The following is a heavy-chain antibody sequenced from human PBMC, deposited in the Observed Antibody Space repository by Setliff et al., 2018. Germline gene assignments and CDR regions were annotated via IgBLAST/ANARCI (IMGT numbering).Heavy chain of an antibody. CDR3: ARGGTFSYFDF. J-gene: IGHJ4*02. V-gene: IGHV4-59*01. CDR2: VYYSGTA. D-gene: IGHD5-12*01. CDR1: DGSLSTYY. Sequence: SETLSLTCTVSDGSLSTYYWSWIRQPPGKGLEFIGYVYYSGTANYSPSLRSRLTISVDTSKNQFSLKLRSVTAADTAVYYCARGGTFSYFDFWDQGAPVTVSS.